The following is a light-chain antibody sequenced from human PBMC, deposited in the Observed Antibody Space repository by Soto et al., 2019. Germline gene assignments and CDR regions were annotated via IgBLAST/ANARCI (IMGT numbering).Light chain of an antibody. Sequence: DIQLTQSPSFLSVSVGDRVTITCRASQGISSYLAWFQQKPGEAPNLLISDASVIQSGVPSRFSGSGSGSEFTLTISSLQPEDFATYYCQQLHTYPYTFGQGTKVEIK. J-gene: IGKJ2*01. CDR2: DAS. V-gene: IGKV1-9*01. CDR1: QGISSY. CDR3: QQLHTYPYT.